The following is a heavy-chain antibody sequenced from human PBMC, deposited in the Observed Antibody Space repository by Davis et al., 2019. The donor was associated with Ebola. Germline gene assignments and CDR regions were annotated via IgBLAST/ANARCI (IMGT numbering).Heavy chain of an antibody. D-gene: IGHD5-24*01. CDR3: ARGWLRTGLDI. V-gene: IGHV6-1*01. CDR2: TYYSSKWYK. Sequence: HSQTLSLTCDISGDSVSSNSGAWNWIRQSPSRGLEWLGRTYYSSKWYKDYTVSVKSRITINLDTSKNQFSLQLNSVTPEDTAVYYCARGWLRTGLDIWGQGTMVIVSS. CDR1: GDSVSSNSGA. J-gene: IGHJ3*02.